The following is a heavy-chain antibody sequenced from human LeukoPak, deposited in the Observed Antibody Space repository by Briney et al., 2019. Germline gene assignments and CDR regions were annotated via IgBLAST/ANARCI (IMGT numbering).Heavy chain of an antibody. D-gene: IGHD5-18*01. CDR2: ISWNSGSI. CDR3: AKGRGYSYGTDAFDI. Sequence: PGGSLRLSCAASGFTFDDYAMHWVRQAPGKGLEWVSGISWNSGSIGYADSVKGRFTISRDNAKNSLYLQMNSLRAEDTALYYCAKGRGYSYGTDAFDIWGQGTMVTVSS. V-gene: IGHV3-9*01. CDR1: GFTFDDYA. J-gene: IGHJ3*02.